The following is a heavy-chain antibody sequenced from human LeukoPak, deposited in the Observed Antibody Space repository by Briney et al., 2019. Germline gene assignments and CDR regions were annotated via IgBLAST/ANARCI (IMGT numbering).Heavy chain of an antibody. V-gene: IGHV1-69*04. D-gene: IGHD4-17*01. J-gene: IGHJ4*02. CDR3: ARGLGTVTPPGASFDY. CDR2: IIPIFDIT. Sequence: SVKVSCKASGGTFSSYAINWVRQAPGQGLEWMGRIIPIFDITNYAQKFQVRVTITADKSTNTAYMELSSLRSEDTAVYFCARGLGTVTPPGASFDYWGQGTLVTVSS. CDR1: GGTFSSYA.